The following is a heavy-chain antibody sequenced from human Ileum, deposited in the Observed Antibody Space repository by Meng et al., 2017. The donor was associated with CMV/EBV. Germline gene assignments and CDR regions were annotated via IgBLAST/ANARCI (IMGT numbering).Heavy chain of an antibody. CDR2: IYSGGST. CDR3: PRQVWNGYPIYYYYGMDV. Sequence: GESLKIFCAASWFTVSSHYMSWVRQAPGKGLEWVSVIYSGGSTYYADSVNGRFTISRDNSKNTLYLQMNSLGTEDRAMYYCPRQVWNGYPIYYYYGMDVWGQGTTVTVSS. D-gene: IGHD3-3*01. CDR1: WFTVSSHY. V-gene: IGHV3-53*01. J-gene: IGHJ6*02.